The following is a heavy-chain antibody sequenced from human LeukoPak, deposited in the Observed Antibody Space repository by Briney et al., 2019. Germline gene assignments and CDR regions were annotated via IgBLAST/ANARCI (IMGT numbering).Heavy chain of an antibody. D-gene: IGHD4-17*01. CDR1: GYRFTSYW. V-gene: IGHV5-51*01. Sequence: GESLKISCKGSGYRFTSYWIGWVRQMPGKGLEWMGIIYPGDSDTRYSPSFQGQVTISADKSISTAYLQWSSLKASDTAMYYCARHRRSANNWFDPWGQGTLVTVSS. CDR2: IYPGDSDT. J-gene: IGHJ5*02. CDR3: ARHRRSANNWFDP.